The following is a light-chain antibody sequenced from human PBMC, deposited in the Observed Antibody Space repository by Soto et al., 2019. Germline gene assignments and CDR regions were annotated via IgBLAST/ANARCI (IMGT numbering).Light chain of an antibody. V-gene: IGKV3-20*01. CDR2: GTS. Sequence: EIVLTQSPGTLSLSPGETATLSCRASQTIGRNYLAWYQQKPGQAPRLLIFGTSTRATGIPDRFSGSGSGKDFTLSISRLEPEEFAVYYCQQYARSPLLTFGGGTKVDI. CDR3: QQYARSPLLT. J-gene: IGKJ4*01. CDR1: QTIGRNY.